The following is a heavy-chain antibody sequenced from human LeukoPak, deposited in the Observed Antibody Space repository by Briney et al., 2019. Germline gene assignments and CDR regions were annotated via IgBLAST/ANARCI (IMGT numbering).Heavy chain of an antibody. J-gene: IGHJ4*02. CDR3: ARDQDTSVVTATLPDYFDY. Sequence: GGSLRLSCAASGFTFSSYGMHWVRQAPGKGLEWVTVISYDGSNKYYADSVKGRFTISRDNSKDTLYLQMNSLRAEDTAVYYCARDQDTSVVTATLPDYFDYWGQGTLVTVSS. CDR1: GFTFSSYG. V-gene: IGHV3-30*03. D-gene: IGHD2-21*02. CDR2: ISYDGSNK.